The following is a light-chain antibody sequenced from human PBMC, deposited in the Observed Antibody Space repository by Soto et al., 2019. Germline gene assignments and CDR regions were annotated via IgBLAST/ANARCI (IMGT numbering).Light chain of an antibody. CDR1: QSVRSSY. CDR2: DAS. Sequence: EIVLTQSPATLSLSPGERATLSCGASQSVRSSYLAWYQQKPGLAPRLLIYDASNRATGIPDRFSGSGSGTDFTLTISRLEPEDFAVYYCQQYGSSPLTFGGGTRVEIK. J-gene: IGKJ4*01. V-gene: IGKV3D-20*01. CDR3: QQYGSSPLT.